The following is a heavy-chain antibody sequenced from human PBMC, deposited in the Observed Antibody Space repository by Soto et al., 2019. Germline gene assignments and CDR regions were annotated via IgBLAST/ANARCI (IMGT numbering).Heavy chain of an antibody. CDR2: IWYDGSNK. D-gene: IGHD6-13*01. Sequence: LXLSCAASGFTFSRYGMHWVRQAPGKGLEWVAVIWYDGSNKYYADSVKGRFTISRDNSKNTLYLQMNSLRAEDTAVYYCARSHIAAAGKSFPWFDPWGQGTLVT. V-gene: IGHV3-33*01. J-gene: IGHJ5*02. CDR1: GFTFSRYG. CDR3: ARSHIAAAGKSFPWFDP.